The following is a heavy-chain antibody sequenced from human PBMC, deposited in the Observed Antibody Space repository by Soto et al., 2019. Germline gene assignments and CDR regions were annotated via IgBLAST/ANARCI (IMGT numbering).Heavy chain of an antibody. D-gene: IGHD3-22*01. CDR3: AKDRRYYDSSGYYYYFDY. CDR2: ISYDGSEK. J-gene: IGHJ4*02. CDR1: GFTFSNYG. V-gene: IGHV3-30*18. Sequence: SLRLSCAASGFTFSNYGMHWVRQAPGKGLEWVAVISYDGSEKYYADPVKGRFTTSRDNSKKTLYLQMHSLRAEDTAVYYCAKDRRYYDSSGYYYYFDYWGQGTLVTVSS.